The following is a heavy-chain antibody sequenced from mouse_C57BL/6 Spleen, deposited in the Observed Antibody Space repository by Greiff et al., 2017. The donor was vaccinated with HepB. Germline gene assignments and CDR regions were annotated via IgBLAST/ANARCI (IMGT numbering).Heavy chain of an antibody. Sequence: KESCKASGYTFTSYWMHWVKQRPGQGLEWIGEIDPSDSYTNYNQKFKGKSTLTVDKSSSTAYMQLSSLTSEDSAVYYCARFYGNLYYFDYGGQGTTLTVSS. CDR2: IDPSDSYT. D-gene: IGHD2-1*01. CDR1: GYTFTSYW. V-gene: IGHV1-69*01. J-gene: IGHJ2*01. CDR3: ARFYGNLYYFDY.